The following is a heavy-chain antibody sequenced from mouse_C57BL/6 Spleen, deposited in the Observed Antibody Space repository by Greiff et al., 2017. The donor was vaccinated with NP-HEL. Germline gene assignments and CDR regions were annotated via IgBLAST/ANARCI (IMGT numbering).Heavy chain of an antibody. Sequence: EVKLVESGGGLVKPGGGVKREGDEAGGALGSGSMVGGRHPPDTRLDWVATISDGGSYTYYPDNVKGRFTISRDNAKNNLYLQMSHLKSEDTAMYYCARDRGFDYWGQGTTLTVSS. CDR3: ARDRGFDY. V-gene: IGHV5-4*01. J-gene: IGHJ2*01. CDR1: GGALGSGS. CDR2: ISDGGSYT.